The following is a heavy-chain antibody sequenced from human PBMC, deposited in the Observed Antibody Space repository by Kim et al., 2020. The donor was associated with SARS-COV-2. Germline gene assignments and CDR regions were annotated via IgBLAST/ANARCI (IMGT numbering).Heavy chain of an antibody. J-gene: IGHJ4*02. CDR1: GFTFSSYE. D-gene: IGHD4-4*01. CDR2: ISSTGSSI. V-gene: IGHV3-48*03. CDR3: ARGATVTTPFDY. Sequence: GGSLRLSCVGSGFTFSSYEMNWVRQAPGKGLEWVLDISSTGSSIYYADSVKGRFTISRDNAKNSLYLQMHSLRAEDTAVYYCARGATVTTPFDYWGQGTLVTVSP.